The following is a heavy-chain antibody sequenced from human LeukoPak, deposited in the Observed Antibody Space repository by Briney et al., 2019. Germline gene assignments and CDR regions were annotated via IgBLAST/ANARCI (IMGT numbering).Heavy chain of an antibody. D-gene: IGHD2-2*01. Sequence: ASVKVSCKASGYTFTSYDINWVRQATGQGLEWMGWISSYNGDTKYAQKLQGRVTMTTDTSTSTAYMELRSLRSDDTAIYYCARASWRPPYHFDYWGQGTLVTVSS. V-gene: IGHV1-18*01. CDR1: GYTFTSYD. CDR3: ARASWRPPYHFDY. CDR2: ISSYNGDT. J-gene: IGHJ4*02.